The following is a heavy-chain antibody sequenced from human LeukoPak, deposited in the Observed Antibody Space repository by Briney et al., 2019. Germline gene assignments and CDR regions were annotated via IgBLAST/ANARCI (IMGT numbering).Heavy chain of an antibody. D-gene: IGHD1-7*01. Sequence: GGSLRLSCAASGFTFSTYAMRWVRQAPGKGLEWVTSIGRTGDDTYYADSVKGRFTISRDNPKRSLYLQMNSLRAEDTAVYYCARRTFPNDAFDVWGQGTVVTVSS. J-gene: IGHJ3*01. V-gene: IGHV3-21*01. CDR3: ARRTFPNDAFDV. CDR2: IGRTGDDT. CDR1: GFTFSTYA.